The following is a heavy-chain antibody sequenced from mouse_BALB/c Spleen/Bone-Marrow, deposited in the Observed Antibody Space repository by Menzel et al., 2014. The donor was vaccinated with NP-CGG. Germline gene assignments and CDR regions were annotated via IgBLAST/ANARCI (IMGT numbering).Heavy chain of an antibody. V-gene: IGHV1-61*01. Sequence: KKRTGQGLEWIGMIDPSDSETHYNQMFKDKATLTVDKSSSTAYMQLSSLTSEDSAVYYCASWAIYYDYDEYYFDYWGQGTTLTVSS. J-gene: IGHJ2*01. CDR2: IDPSDSET. CDR3: ASWAIYYDYDEYYFDY. D-gene: IGHD2-4*01.